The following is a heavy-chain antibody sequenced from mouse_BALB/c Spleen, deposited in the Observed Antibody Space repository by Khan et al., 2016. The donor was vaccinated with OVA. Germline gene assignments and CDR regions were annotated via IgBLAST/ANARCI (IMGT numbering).Heavy chain of an antibody. V-gene: IGHV9-4*02. CDR2: INTHSGVP. J-gene: IGHJ4*01. D-gene: IGHD2-14*01. CDR3: ARGGAAFYRNDGGAMDY. Sequence: QMQLEESGPELKKPRETVRISCKASGYTFTTAGMQWVQKMPGKGLKWIGWINTHSGVPKYAEDFKGRFAFSLETSASTVYLQITNLKNEDTATYFCARGGAAFYRNDGGAMDYWGQGTSVTVSS. CDR1: GYTFTTAG.